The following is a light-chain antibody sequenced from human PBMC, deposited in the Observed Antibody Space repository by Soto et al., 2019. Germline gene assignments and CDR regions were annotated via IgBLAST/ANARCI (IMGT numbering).Light chain of an antibody. CDR1: QSISSSY. J-gene: IGKJ1*01. Sequence: EIVLTQSPGTLSLSPGERATLSCRASQSISSSYVAWYQQKPGQAPRLLIYDASSRATGIPDRFSGSWSGTYFPLTISRQHAEDVAVYYCQQYGSSRTFGQGTQVEIK. CDR3: QQYGSSRT. V-gene: IGKV3-20*01. CDR2: DAS.